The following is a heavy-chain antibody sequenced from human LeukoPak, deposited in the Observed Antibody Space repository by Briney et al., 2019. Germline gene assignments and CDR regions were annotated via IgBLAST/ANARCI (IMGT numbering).Heavy chain of an antibody. CDR2: ISGSGGST. CDR3: ATNPYRVVAVAAKDY. J-gene: IGHJ4*02. D-gene: IGHD6-19*01. CDR1: GFTFSSYA. Sequence: GGSLRLSCAASGFTFSSYAMSWVRQAPGKGLEWVSAISGSGGSTYYADSVKGRFTISRDNSKNTLYPQMNSLRAEDTAVYYCATNPYRVVAVAAKDYWGQGTLVTVSS. V-gene: IGHV3-23*01.